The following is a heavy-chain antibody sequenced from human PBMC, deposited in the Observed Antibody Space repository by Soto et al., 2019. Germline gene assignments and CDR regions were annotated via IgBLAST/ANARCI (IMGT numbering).Heavy chain of an antibody. Sequence: PGGLLRLSCAASGFTFSSYSMNWVRQAPGKGLEWVSSISSSSSYIYYADSVKGRFTISRDNAKNSLYLQMNSLRAEDTAVYYCARDRDTAMADAFDIWGQGTMVTVSS. J-gene: IGHJ3*02. CDR3: ARDRDTAMADAFDI. V-gene: IGHV3-21*01. CDR1: GFTFSSYS. CDR2: ISSSSSYI. D-gene: IGHD5-18*01.